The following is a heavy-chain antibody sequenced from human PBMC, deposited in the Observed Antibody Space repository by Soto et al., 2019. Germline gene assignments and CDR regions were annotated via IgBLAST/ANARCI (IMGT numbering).Heavy chain of an antibody. Sequence: QVQLQESGPGLVEPSESLSLTCTVSGDFISSYHWSWIRQPAGKGLEWIGRISTPGGTNYNPSLKGRVTMSIYTSKNRFSLKLTSVTAADTAVYYCARGAGPPWFDPWGQGTLVTVSS. CDR1: GDFISSYH. CDR2: ISTPGGT. CDR3: ARGAGPPWFDP. J-gene: IGHJ5*02. V-gene: IGHV4-4*07.